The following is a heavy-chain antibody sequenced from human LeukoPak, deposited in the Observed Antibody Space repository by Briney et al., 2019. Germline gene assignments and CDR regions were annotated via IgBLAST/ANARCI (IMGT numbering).Heavy chain of an antibody. CDR2: INPNSGDT. CDR1: GYTFTGYY. J-gene: IGHJ3*02. V-gene: IGHV1-2*02. Sequence: ASVKVSCKASGYTFTGYYLHWVRQAPGQGLEWMGRINPNSGDTNYAQKFQGRVTMTRDTSISTAYMELSGLRFDDTAVYYCARELERAFAIWGPGTMVTVSS. CDR3: ARELERAFAI.